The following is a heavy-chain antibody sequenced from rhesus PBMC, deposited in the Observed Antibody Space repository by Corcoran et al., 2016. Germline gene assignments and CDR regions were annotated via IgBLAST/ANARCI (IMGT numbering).Heavy chain of an antibody. J-gene: IGHJ5-1*01. V-gene: IGHV3S5*01. CDR3: AKGGFGWNRDRFDV. CDR2: ISYTGDTT. CDR1: GFTFSSYG. Sequence: EVQLVETGGGLGQPGGSLRLSCADSGFTFSSYGLSWVRQCQGKGLEWVSGISYTGDTTFYTDSVKSRFTISRENSKETVSLQMNSLRAEDTAIYFCAKGGFGWNRDRFDVWGAGVVVTVSS. D-gene: IGHD1-20*01.